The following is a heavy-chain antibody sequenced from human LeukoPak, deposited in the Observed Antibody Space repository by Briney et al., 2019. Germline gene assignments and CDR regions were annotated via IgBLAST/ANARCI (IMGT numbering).Heavy chain of an antibody. CDR3: AKDLRESSGWHGNFDY. V-gene: IGHV3-23*01. J-gene: IGHJ4*02. CDR1: GFTFSSYG. Sequence: GGSLKLSCAASGFTFSSYGMSWVRQAPGKGLEWVSAISGSGGSTYYADSVKGRFTISRDNSKNTLYLQVNSLRADDTAVYYCAKDLRESSGWHGNFDYWGQGTLVTVSS. CDR2: ISGSGGST. D-gene: IGHD6-19*01.